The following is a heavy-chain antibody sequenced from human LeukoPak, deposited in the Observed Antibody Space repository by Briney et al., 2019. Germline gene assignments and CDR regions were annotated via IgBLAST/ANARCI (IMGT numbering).Heavy chain of an antibody. J-gene: IGHJ4*02. D-gene: IGHD6-19*01. CDR3: ASTRRAAVAGRFDS. V-gene: IGHV4-4*09. CDR1: GASMSSNY. CDR2: IYHSGNT. Sequence: TASETLSLTCNVSGASMSSNYWSWIRQPPGKGLEWIGYIYHSGNTSYSPSLESRVTMSVDESKNQFSLRVHFVSAADTAVYYCASTRRAAVAGRFDSWGQGTLVTVSS.